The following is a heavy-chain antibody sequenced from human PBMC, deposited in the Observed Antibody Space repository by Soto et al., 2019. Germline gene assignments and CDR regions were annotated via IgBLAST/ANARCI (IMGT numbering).Heavy chain of an antibody. CDR2: ISSSSSYT. D-gene: IGHD3-22*01. V-gene: IGHV3-11*06. CDR3: ARDSRYYYDSSGDDFDY. CDR1: GFTFSDYY. Sequence: PGVSLRLSCAASGFTFSDYYMSWIRQAPGKGLEWVSYISSSSSYTNYADSVKGRFTISRDNAKNSLYLQMNSLRAEDTAVYYCARDSRYYYDSSGDDFDYWGQGTLVTVSS. J-gene: IGHJ4*02.